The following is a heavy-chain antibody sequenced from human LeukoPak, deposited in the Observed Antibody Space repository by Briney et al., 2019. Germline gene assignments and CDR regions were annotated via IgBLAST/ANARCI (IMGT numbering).Heavy chain of an antibody. V-gene: IGHV1-58*01. CDR3: AAEGYSSSWYDY. CDR2: IVVGSGNT. Sequence: ASVKVSCKASGFTFTSSAVQWVRQARGQRLEWIGWIVVGSGNTNYAQKFQERVTITRDMSTSTAYMELSSLRSEDTAVYYCAAEGYSSSWYDYWGQGTLVTVSS. CDR1: GFTFTSSA. D-gene: IGHD6-13*01. J-gene: IGHJ4*02.